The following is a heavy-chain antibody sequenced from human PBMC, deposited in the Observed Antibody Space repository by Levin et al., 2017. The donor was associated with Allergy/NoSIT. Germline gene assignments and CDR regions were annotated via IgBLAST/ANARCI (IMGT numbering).Heavy chain of an antibody. V-gene: IGHV3-48*02. CDR2: ISSSSSTI. CDR3: ARDLPSPDRYYDFWSGYIGYFDL. Sequence: GESLKISCAASGFSFSSYSMNWVRQAPGKGLEWVSYISSSSSTIYYADSVKGRFTISRDNAKNSLYLQMNSLRDEDAAVYYCARDLPSPDRYYDFWSGYIGYFDLWGRGTLVTVSS. J-gene: IGHJ2*01. CDR1: GFSFSSYS. D-gene: IGHD3-3*01.